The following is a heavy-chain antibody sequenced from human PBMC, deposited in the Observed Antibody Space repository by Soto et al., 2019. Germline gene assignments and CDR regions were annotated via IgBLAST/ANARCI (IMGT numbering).Heavy chain of an antibody. CDR3: ARSIVVVTALDY. J-gene: IGHJ4*02. D-gene: IGHD2-21*02. CDR1: GYTLTTSS. CDR2: INAGNGNT. Sequence: ASVKVSCKTSGYTLTTSSMHWVRQAPGQRLEWMGWINAGNGNTKYSQKFQGRVTITRDTSASTAYMELSSLRSEDTAVYYCARSIVVVTALDYWGQGTLVTVSS. V-gene: IGHV1-3*01.